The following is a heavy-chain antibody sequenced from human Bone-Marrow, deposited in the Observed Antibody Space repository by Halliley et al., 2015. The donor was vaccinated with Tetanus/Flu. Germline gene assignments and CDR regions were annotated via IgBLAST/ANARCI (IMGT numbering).Heavy chain of an antibody. V-gene: IGHV5-51*01. Sequence: QLVQSGAEVKKPGESLKISCKGSGYSFTSYWIGWVRQMPGKGLEWMGIIYPGDSDTRYSPSSQGQVTISADKSISTAYLQWSSLKASDTALYYCASPPPDYYDSSGYLPYWGQGTLVTVSS. D-gene: IGHD3-22*01. CDR2: IYPGDSDT. CDR1: GYSFTSYW. J-gene: IGHJ4*02. CDR3: ASPPPDYYDSSGYLPY.